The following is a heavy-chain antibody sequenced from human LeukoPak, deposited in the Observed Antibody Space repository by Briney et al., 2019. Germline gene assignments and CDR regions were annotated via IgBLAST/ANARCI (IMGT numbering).Heavy chain of an antibody. CDR2: INPNSGST. CDR3: ARGARYCINGVCYHFDY. J-gene: IGHJ4*02. CDR1: GYIFTGYY. V-gene: IGHV1-2*04. D-gene: IGHD2-8*01. Sequence: ASVKVSCKASGYIFTGYYMHWVRQAPGQGLEWMGWINPNSGSTNYAQKFQGWVTMTRDTSISTAYMEVSRLRSDDTAVYYCARGARYCINGVCYHFDYWGQGTQVNVSS.